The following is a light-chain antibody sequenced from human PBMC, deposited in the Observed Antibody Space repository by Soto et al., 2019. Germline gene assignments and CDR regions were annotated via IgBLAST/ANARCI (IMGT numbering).Light chain of an antibody. Sequence: EIVMTQSPATLSVSPGEIATLSYKASQSVSSNLTWYQQKPGKAPRLLIYGASTRATGIPDRFSGSGSGTDFTLTISRLEPEDFAVYFCQQYGNSPWTFGQGTKVDIK. CDR2: GAS. CDR1: QSVSSN. J-gene: IGKJ1*01. V-gene: IGKV3D-15*01. CDR3: QQYGNSPWT.